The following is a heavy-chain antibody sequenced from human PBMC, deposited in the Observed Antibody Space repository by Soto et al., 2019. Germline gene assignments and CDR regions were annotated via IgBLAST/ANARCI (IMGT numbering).Heavy chain of an antibody. CDR2: ISGSGGST. V-gene: IGHV3-23*01. Sequence: EVQLLESGGGLVQPGGSLRLSCAASGFTFSSYAMSWVRQAPGKGLEWVSAISGSGGSTYYADSVKGRFTISRDNSKNTLYLQMNSLRAEDTAVYYCAKDRYDSSGYYYKSFDYWGQGTLVTVSS. D-gene: IGHD3-22*01. CDR1: GFTFSSYA. J-gene: IGHJ4*02. CDR3: AKDRYDSSGYYYKSFDY.